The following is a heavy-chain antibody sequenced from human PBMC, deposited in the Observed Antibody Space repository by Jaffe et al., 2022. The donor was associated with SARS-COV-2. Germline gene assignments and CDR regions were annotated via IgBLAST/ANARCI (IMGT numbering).Heavy chain of an antibody. Sequence: EVQLVESGGGLVKPGGSLRLSCAASGFTFSSYSMNWVRQAPGKGLEWVSSISSSSSYIYYADSVKGRFTISRDNAKNSLYLQMNSLRAEDTAVYYCARDSSRWPPYDEAYYYYMDVWGKGTTVTVSS. V-gene: IGHV3-21*01. J-gene: IGHJ6*03. D-gene: IGHD3-16*01. CDR3: ARDSSRWPPYDEAYYYYMDV. CDR2: ISSSSSYI. CDR1: GFTFSSYS.